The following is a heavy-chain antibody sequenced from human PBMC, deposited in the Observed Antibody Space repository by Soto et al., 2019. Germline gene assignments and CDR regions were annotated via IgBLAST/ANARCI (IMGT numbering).Heavy chain of an antibody. D-gene: IGHD3-3*01. J-gene: IGHJ6*03. CDR2: IYYSGST. V-gene: IGHV4-31*03. Sequence: PSETLSITCTVSGGSISSGGYYWSWIRKHPGKGLEWIGYIYYSGSTYYNPSLKSRVTISVDTSKNQFSLKLSSVTAADTAVYYCAREVNDFWSGYPVSYMDVWGKGTTVTVSS. CDR3: AREVNDFWSGYPVSYMDV. CDR1: GGSISSGGYY.